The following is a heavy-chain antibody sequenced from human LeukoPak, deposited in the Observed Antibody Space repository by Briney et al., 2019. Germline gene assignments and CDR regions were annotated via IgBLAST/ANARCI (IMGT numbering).Heavy chain of an antibody. J-gene: IGHJ4*02. V-gene: IGHV1-18*04. Sequence: GVSVKVSCKASGYTFTSYGISWVRQAPGQGLEWMGWISAYNGNTNYAQKLQGRVTMTTDTSTSTAYMELRSLRSDDTAVYYCARGHIWFGESYFDYWGQGTLVTVSS. CDR2: ISAYNGNT. D-gene: IGHD3-10*01. CDR1: GYTFTSYG. CDR3: ARGHIWFGESYFDY.